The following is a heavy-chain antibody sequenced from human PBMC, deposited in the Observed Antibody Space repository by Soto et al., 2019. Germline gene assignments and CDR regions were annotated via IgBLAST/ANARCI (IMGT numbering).Heavy chain of an antibody. CDR2: IYSGGST. D-gene: IGHD3-22*01. CDR1: GFTVSSNY. J-gene: IGHJ4*02. CDR3: ARANYYDSSGYYQRVYFDY. Sequence: GGSLRLSCAASGFTVSSNYMSWVRQAPGKGLEWVSVIYSGGSTYYADSVKGRFTISRDNSKNTLYLQVNSLRAEDTAVYYCARANYYDSSGYYQRVYFDYWGQGTLVTVSS. V-gene: IGHV3-53*01.